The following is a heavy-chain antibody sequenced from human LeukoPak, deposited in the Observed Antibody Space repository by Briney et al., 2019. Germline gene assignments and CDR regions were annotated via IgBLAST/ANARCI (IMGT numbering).Heavy chain of an antibody. V-gene: IGHV3-23*01. D-gene: IGHD6-19*01. Sequence: GGSLRLSCAASGFTFSSYAMSWVRQAPGKGLEWVSAISGSGGSTYYADSVKGRFTISRDNSKNTLYLQMNSLRAEDTAVYYCAKDQIGSGWYYNWFDPWGQGTLVTVSS. CDR1: GFTFSSYA. J-gene: IGHJ5*02. CDR2: ISGSGGST. CDR3: AKDQIGSGWYYNWFDP.